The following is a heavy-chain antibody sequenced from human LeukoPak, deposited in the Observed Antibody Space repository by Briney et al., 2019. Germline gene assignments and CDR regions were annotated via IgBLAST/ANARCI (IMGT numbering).Heavy chain of an antibody. V-gene: IGHV3-48*03. CDR2: ISSSGSSI. D-gene: IGHD3-10*01. CDR3: ARAGAPHYYGSGSWLRYYYYYYMDV. J-gene: IGHJ6*03. CDR1: GFTFSRYD. Sequence: GGSLRLSCAASGFTFSRYDMNWVRQAPGKGLEWVSYISSSGSSIHYADSVKGRFIISRDNAKNSLYLQMNSLRVEDTAVYYCARAGAPHYYGSGSWLRYYYYYYMDVWGKGTTVTVSS.